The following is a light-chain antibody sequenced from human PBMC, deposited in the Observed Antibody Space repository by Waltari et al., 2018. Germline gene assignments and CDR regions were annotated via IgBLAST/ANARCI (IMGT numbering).Light chain of an antibody. CDR3: SSHTTIASHVI. CDR2: EVS. Sequence: QSALTQPASVSGSPGQSITISCTGTSSAIGGYKYVSWYPEHPGKAPKLMTYEVSNRPCGVSKRFSGSKSGNTAALTVSGLQAEDEADYYCSSHTTIASHVIFGGGTKVTVL. V-gene: IGLV2-14*01. CDR1: SSAIGGYKY. J-gene: IGLJ2*01.